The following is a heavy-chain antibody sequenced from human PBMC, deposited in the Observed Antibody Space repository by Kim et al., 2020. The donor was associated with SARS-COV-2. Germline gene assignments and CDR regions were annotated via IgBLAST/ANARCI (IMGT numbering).Heavy chain of an antibody. CDR1: GYSFTSYW. V-gene: IGHV5-51*01. CDR2: IYPGDSDT. D-gene: IGHD2-8*01. Sequence: GESLQISCKGSGYSFTSYWIGWVRQMPGKGLEWMGVIYPGDSDTRYSPSFQGQVTISAAKSISTAYLQWSSLKASDTAMYYCARHFPQYAYNAMDVWGQGTTVTVSS. J-gene: IGHJ6*02. CDR3: ARHFPQYAYNAMDV.